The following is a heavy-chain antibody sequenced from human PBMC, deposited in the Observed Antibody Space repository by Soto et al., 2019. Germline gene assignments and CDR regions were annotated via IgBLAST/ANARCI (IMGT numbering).Heavy chain of an antibody. J-gene: IGHJ4*02. Sequence: EVQLVESGGGSVQPGRSLRLSCAASGFRFDDYGMHWVRQGPGKGLEWVSGISWNSGDIYYADSVKGRFTISRDNAKRSLYLQMNSLRTEDRALYYCAKDNDLDRDGPFDYWGQGILVTVSS. CDR3: AKDNDLDRDGPFDY. D-gene: IGHD2-2*03. CDR2: ISWNSGDI. CDR1: GFRFDDYG. V-gene: IGHV3-9*01.